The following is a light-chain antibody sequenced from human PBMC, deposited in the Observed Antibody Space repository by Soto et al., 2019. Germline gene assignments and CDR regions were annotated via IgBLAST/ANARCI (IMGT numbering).Light chain of an antibody. J-gene: IGLJ2*01. CDR3: CSYAAGSTPVL. Sequence: QSALTQPASVSGSPGKSITIPCTGTSSDVGGYNLVSWLQHHPGKAPKLLIYEGSKRPSGVSNRFAGSKSGNTASLTISGLQAEDEADYYCCSYAAGSTPVLFGGGTKLTVL. CDR2: EGS. CDR1: SSDVGGYNL. V-gene: IGLV2-23*01.